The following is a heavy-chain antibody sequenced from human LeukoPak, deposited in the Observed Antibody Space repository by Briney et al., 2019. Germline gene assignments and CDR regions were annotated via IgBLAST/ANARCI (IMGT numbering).Heavy chain of an antibody. CDR1: GYTFTSYY. V-gene: IGHV1-46*01. Sequence: ASVKVSCKASGYTFTSYYMHWVRQAPGQGLEWMGIINPSGGSTSYSQKFHGRVAMTRDTSTSTVYMELSSLRSEDTAVYYCASRGYSGYAVFDYWGQGTLVTVSS. CDR3: ASRGYSGYAVFDY. J-gene: IGHJ4*02. D-gene: IGHD5-12*01. CDR2: INPSGGST.